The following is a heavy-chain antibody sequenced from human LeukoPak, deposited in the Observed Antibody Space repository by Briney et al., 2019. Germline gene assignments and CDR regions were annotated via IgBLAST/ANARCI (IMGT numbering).Heavy chain of an antibody. Sequence: SVKVSCKASGFTFTSSAVQWVRQARGQRLEWIGWIVVGSGNTDYAQEFQERVTITRDMSTSTASMELSSLRSEDTAVYYWAAGGGDSYDPYWGQGTLVSVSS. CDR1: GFTFTSSA. J-gene: IGHJ4*02. CDR3: AAGGGDSYDPY. D-gene: IGHD5-18*01. CDR2: IVVGSGNT. V-gene: IGHV1-58*01.